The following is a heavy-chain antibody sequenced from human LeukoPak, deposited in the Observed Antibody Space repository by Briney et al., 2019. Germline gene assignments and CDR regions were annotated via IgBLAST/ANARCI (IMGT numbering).Heavy chain of an antibody. CDR3: AREGYQSLRGHNWFDP. V-gene: IGHV3-23*01. J-gene: IGHJ5*02. D-gene: IGHD2-2*01. Sequence: GGSLRLSCAASGFSISNSAMSWVRQAPGKGLEWVSLIVASSGSTFYADSVKGRFTISRDNSKNTLYLQMNSLRAEDTAVYYCAREGYQSLRGHNWFDPWGQGTLVTVSS. CDR2: IVASSGST. CDR1: GFSISNSA.